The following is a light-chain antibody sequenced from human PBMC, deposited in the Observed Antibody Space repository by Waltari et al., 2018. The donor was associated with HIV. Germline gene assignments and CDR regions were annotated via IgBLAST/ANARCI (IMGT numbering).Light chain of an antibody. V-gene: IGKV3-20*01. J-gene: IGKJ5*01. Sequence: EIVFTQSPGTLSLSTGERATLSCRASQSVSSSYLAWYQQKPGQAPRLLIYGASSRATGIPDRFSGSGSGTDFTLTISRLEPEDFAVYYCQQYGSSITFGQGTRLEIK. CDR1: QSVSSSY. CDR2: GAS. CDR3: QQYGSSIT.